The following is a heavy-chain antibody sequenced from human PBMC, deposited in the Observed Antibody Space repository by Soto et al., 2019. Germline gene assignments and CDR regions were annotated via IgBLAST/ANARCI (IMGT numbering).Heavy chain of an antibody. D-gene: IGHD2-8*01. V-gene: IGHV1-3*01. CDR1: GYTFTSYA. CDR2: INAGNGNT. Sequence: QVQLVQSGAEVKKPGASVKVSCKASGYTFTSYAMPWVRQAPGQRLEWMGWINAGNGNTKYSQKFQGRVTITRDTSASTAYMELSSLRSEDTAVYYCAEEVLNGVSTRKDYWGQGTLVTVSS. CDR3: AEEVLNGVSTRKDY. J-gene: IGHJ4*02.